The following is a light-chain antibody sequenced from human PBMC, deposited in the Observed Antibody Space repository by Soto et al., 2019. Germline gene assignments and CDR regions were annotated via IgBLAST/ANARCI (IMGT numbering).Light chain of an antibody. J-gene: IGKJ2*01. Sequence: EIVVTQSPATLSVSPGERVTLSCRASQSVSSSLAWYQQRPGQAPRLLIYDTSTRAAGIAARFSGSGSGTEFTLTISSLQSEDSAVYYCQQFGRSPSMYTFGQGTKVDIK. CDR1: QSVSSS. V-gene: IGKV3-15*01. CDR2: DTS. CDR3: QQFGRSPSMYT.